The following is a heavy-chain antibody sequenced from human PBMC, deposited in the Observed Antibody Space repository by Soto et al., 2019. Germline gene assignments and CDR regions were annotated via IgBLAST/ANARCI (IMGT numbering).Heavy chain of an antibody. J-gene: IGHJ6*02. Sequence: PWGSLRLSCAAWGFTFDDYAMHWVRQPPGKGLEWVSGISWNSGNIGYADSVKGRFTISRDNAKNSLYLQMNSLRPEDTALYYCAKDRYDYYGSGSNYGMDVWGQGTTVTVSS. CDR1: GFTFDDYA. CDR3: AKDRYDYYGSGSNYGMDV. D-gene: IGHD3-10*01. CDR2: ISWNSGNI. V-gene: IGHV3-9*01.